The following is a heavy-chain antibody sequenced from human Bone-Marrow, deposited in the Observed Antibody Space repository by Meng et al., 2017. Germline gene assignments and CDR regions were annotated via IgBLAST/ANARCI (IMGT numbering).Heavy chain of an antibody. D-gene: IGHD5-18*01. CDR1: AFSFGDYY. CDR2: ISSSGNAM. J-gene: IGHJ4*02. CDR3: ASGYHRPFDY. Sequence: GESLKISCAASAFSFGDYYMTWIRQAPGKGLEWVSYISSSGNAMYYADSVKGRFTISRDNAKNSLYLQMNSLRAEDTAVYYCASGYHRPFDYWGQGTLVTVSS. V-gene: IGHV3-11*04.